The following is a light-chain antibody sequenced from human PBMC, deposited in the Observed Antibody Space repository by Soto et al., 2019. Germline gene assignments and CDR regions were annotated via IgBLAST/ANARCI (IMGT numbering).Light chain of an antibody. V-gene: IGLV1-36*01. Sequence: QSVLPQPPSVSAAPGQRVTISCSGGSFNIGSHGVNWYLQIPGKPPKVVIYNNEFLSSGVSDRFSGSKSGTSASLAIIGLQSEDEGDYFCLAWDSSLNGYVFGTGTKVTVL. CDR1: SFNIGSHG. CDR3: LAWDSSLNGYV. J-gene: IGLJ1*01. CDR2: NNE.